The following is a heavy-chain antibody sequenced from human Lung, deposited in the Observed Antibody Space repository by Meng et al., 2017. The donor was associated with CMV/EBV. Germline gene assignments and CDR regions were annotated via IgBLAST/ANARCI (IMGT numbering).Heavy chain of an antibody. J-gene: IGHJ5*02. Sequence: KASGYTLTGYYMHWVRQAPGQGLEWMGWINPNSGGTNYAQKFQGRVTMTRDTSISTAYMELSRLRSDDTAVYYCARVVVVPAAKKFDPWGQGTLVTVSS. CDR2: INPNSGGT. CDR3: ARVVVVPAAKKFDP. CDR1: GYTLTGYY. V-gene: IGHV1-2*02. D-gene: IGHD2-2*01.